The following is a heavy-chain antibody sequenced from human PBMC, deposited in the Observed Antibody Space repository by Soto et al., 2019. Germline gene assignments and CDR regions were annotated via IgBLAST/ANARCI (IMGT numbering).Heavy chain of an antibody. CDR3: ARGADFWSGYSLYNYYYGMDA. CDR2: IIPIFGTA. J-gene: IGHJ6*02. CDR1: GGTFSSYA. V-gene: IGHV1-69*13. D-gene: IGHD3-3*01. Sequence: SVKVSCKASGGTFSSYAISWVRQAPGQGLEWMGGIIPIFGTANYAQKFQGRVTITADESTSTAYMELSSLRSEDTAVYYCARGADFWSGYSLYNYYYGMDAWGQRTTVTVSS.